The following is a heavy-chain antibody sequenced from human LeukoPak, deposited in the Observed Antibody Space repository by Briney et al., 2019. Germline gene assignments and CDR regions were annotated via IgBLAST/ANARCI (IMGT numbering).Heavy chain of an antibody. J-gene: IGHJ4*02. V-gene: IGHV3-23*01. D-gene: IGHD3-9*01. CDR3: AKDGLTEDILTGYYY. CDR1: GFTFSSYA. Sequence: PGGSLRLSCAASGFTFSSYAMGWVRQAPGTGLEWVSSISSSGGSTYYADSVKGRFTISRDDSKNTLHLQMNSLRAEDTAVYYCAKDGLTEDILTGYYYWGQGTLVTVSS. CDR2: ISSSGGST.